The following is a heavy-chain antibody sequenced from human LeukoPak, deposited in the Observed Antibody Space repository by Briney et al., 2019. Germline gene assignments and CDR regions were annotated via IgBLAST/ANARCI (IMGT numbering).Heavy chain of an antibody. CDR2: INHSGGT. CDR1: GGSFSGYY. V-gene: IGHV4-34*01. D-gene: IGHD6-19*01. Sequence: PSETLSLTCAVYGGSFSGYYWSWIRQPPGKGLEWIGEINHSGGTYYNPSLKSRVTISVDTSKNQFSLKLGSVTAADTAVYYCALAVARTRDAFDIWGQGTMVTVSS. J-gene: IGHJ3*02. CDR3: ALAVARTRDAFDI.